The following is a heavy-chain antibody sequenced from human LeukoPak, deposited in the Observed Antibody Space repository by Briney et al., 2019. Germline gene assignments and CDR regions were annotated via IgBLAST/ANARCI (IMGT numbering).Heavy chain of an antibody. CDR3: ARDRYSSGQRGIGAEYFQH. D-gene: IGHD6-19*01. Sequence: ASVKVSCKASGYTFTGYYMHWVRQAPGQGLEWMGWINPNSGGTNYAQKFQGRVTMTRDTSISTAYMKLSRLRSDDTAVYYCARDRYSSGQRGIGAEYFQHWGQGTLVTVSS. CDR1: GYTFTGYY. J-gene: IGHJ1*01. V-gene: IGHV1-2*02. CDR2: INPNSGGT.